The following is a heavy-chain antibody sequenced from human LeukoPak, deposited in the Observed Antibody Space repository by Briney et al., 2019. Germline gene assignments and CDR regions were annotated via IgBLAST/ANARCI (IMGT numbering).Heavy chain of an antibody. CDR1: GGSISSSSYY. CDR2: IYYSGST. Sequence: SETLSLTCTVSGGSISSSSYYWGWIRQPPGKGLGWIGSIYYSGSTYYNPSLKSRVTISVDTSKNQFSLKLSSVTAADTAVYYCARQDSSGWDPDYWGQGTLVTVSS. CDR3: ARQDSSGWDPDY. V-gene: IGHV4-39*01. J-gene: IGHJ4*02. D-gene: IGHD6-19*01.